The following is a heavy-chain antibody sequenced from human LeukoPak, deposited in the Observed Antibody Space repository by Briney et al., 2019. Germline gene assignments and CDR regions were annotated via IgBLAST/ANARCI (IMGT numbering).Heavy chain of an antibody. D-gene: IGHD3-9*01. CDR2: IYHSGST. V-gene: IGHV4-38-2*02. CDR3: ARGHYDILTGYYNPFDY. J-gene: IGHJ4*02. Sequence: SETLSLTCTVSGYSISSGYYWGWIRQPPGKGLEWIGSIYHSGSTYYNPSLKSRVTISVDTSKNQFSLKLSSVTAADTAVYYCARGHYDILTGYYNPFDYWGQGTLVTVSS. CDR1: GYSISSGYY.